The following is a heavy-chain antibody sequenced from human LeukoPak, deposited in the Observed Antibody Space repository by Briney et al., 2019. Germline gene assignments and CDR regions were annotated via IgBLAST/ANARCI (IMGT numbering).Heavy chain of an antibody. J-gene: IGHJ4*02. CDR2: IDGSSSTI. CDR1: GFTFSSYW. CDR3: ARDRSYSIPD. V-gene: IGHV3-48*04. Sequence: GSLRLSCAASGFTFSSYWMSWVRQAPGKGLEWLSYIDGSSSTIYYEASVKGRFTISRDSAKNSVYLQMNSLRVEDTAVYYCARDRSYSIPDWGQGTLVTVSS. D-gene: IGHD2-2*02.